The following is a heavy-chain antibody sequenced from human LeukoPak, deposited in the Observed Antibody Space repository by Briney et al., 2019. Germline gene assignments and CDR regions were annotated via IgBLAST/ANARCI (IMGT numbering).Heavy chain of an antibody. J-gene: IGHJ6*02. Sequence: PGGSLRLSCAASGFTFSSYAMSWVRQAPGKGLEWVSAISGSGGSTYYADSVKGRFTISRDNSKNTLLLQVNSLRAEDTAVYYCAKEGPITGTMGLIHYYAMDVWGQGTTVTVSS. CDR1: GFTFSSYA. CDR2: ISGSGGST. D-gene: IGHD1-7*01. V-gene: IGHV3-23*01. CDR3: AKEGPITGTMGLIHYYAMDV.